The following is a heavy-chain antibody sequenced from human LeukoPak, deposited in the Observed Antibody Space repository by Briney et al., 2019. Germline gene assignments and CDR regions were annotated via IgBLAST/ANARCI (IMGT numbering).Heavy chain of an antibody. CDR2: FYYSGIT. CDR1: GGPISGYY. CDR3: AKQPYGRDWFDP. D-gene: IGHD3-10*01. V-gene: IGHV4-59*08. J-gene: IGHJ5*02. Sequence: SETLSLTCTVSGGPISGYYWSWIRQAPGKGLEWIGNFYYSGITNYNPSLKSRVTILVDTAKNQFSLKLSSVTATDTAFYYFAKQPYGRDWFDPWGQGTLVTVSS.